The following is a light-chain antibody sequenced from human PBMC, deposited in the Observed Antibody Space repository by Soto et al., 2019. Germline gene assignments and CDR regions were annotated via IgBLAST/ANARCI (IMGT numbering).Light chain of an antibody. CDR1: SSDVGGYNY. Sequence: QSALTQPASVSGSPGQSITISCTGTSSDVGGYNYVSWYQQHPGKAPKLMIYDVSNRPSVFSNRFSGSKSDNTASLTISGLKAEDEDDYYCSSYTSSTTLVFGGGTKLTVL. V-gene: IGLV2-14*01. CDR3: SSYTSSTTLV. CDR2: DVS. J-gene: IGLJ2*01.